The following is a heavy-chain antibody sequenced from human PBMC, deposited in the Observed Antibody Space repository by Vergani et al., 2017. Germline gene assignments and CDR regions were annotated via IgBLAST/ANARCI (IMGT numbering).Heavy chain of an antibody. J-gene: IGHJ4*02. Sequence: QVQLQESGPGLVKPPGTLSLTGAVSGDSISSNNCWTWVRQPPGKGLEWIGEICHTEDTKYSPALKSRVTVSVVESRNLFSLRLNSVTAADTAVYYCATIGYRRWGYYFDYWGQGILVTVSS. CDR2: ICHTEDT. V-gene: IGHV4-4*03. CDR1: GDSISSNNC. D-gene: IGHD2-2*02. CDR3: ATIGYRRWGYYFDY.